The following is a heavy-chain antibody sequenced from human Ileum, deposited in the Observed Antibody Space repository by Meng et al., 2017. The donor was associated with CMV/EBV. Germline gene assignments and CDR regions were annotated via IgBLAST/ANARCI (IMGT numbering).Heavy chain of an antibody. V-gene: IGHV3-11*04. CDR2: ISSSSRSI. J-gene: IGHJ5*01. Sequence: FIVSDHYMTCIRQGPGKGLDWSSYISSSSRSIKYADSVKGRFTISRDTAKNSLFLQMNSLRPEDTAVYYCARGQSSYFDSSGSLDSWGQGTLVTVSS. D-gene: IGHD3-22*01. CDR1: FIVSDHY. CDR3: ARGQSSYFDSSGSLDS.